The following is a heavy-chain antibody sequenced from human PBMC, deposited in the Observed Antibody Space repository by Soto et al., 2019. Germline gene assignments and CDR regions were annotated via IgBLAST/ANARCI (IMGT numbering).Heavy chain of an antibody. CDR2: ISGSGGST. Sequence: EVQLLESGGGLVQPGGSLRLSCAASGFSFSSYAMSWVRQAPGKGLEWVSAISGSGGSTYYADSVKGRFTISRDNSKKTLYLQMNSLRAEDTAVYYCAKGRIVVVPPYMDVWGKGTTVTVSS. CDR1: GFSFSSYA. J-gene: IGHJ6*03. D-gene: IGHD2-2*01. CDR3: AKGRIVVVPPYMDV. V-gene: IGHV3-23*01.